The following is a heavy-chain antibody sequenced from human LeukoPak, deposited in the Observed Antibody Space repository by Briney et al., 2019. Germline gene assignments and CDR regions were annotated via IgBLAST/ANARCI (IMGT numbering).Heavy chain of an antibody. CDR2: ISGSGGST. CDR3: ARTGAGYYYMDV. J-gene: IGHJ6*03. Sequence: GGSLRLSCAASGFTFDDYAMSWVRQAPGKGLEWVSAISGSGGSTYYADSVKGRFTISRDNFKNTLYLQMNSLRAEDTAVYYCARTGAGYYYMDVWGKGTTVTVSS. V-gene: IGHV3-23*01. D-gene: IGHD7-27*01. CDR1: GFTFDDYA.